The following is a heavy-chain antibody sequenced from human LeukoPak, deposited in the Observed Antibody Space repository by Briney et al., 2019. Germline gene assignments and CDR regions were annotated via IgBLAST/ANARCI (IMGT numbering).Heavy chain of an antibody. D-gene: IGHD2-2*01. CDR1: GGSISSYY. CDR3: ARGPSQLPTRKRYYYGMDV. Sequence: SETLSLTCTVSGGSISSYYWSWIRQPPGKGLEWIGYIYYSGSTNYNPSLKSRATISVDTSKNQFSLKLSSVTAADTAVYYCARGPSQLPTRKRYYYGMDVWGKGTTVTVSS. J-gene: IGHJ6*04. V-gene: IGHV4-59*01. CDR2: IYYSGST.